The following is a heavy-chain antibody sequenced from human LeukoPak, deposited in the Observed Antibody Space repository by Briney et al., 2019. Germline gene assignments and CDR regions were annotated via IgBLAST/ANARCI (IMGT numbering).Heavy chain of an antibody. CDR1: GGSIGSSSYY. CDR2: IYYSGST. CDR3: AKEMATISAAFDY. J-gene: IGHJ4*02. D-gene: IGHD5-24*01. V-gene: IGHV4-39*02. Sequence: SETLSLTCTVSGGSIGSSSYYWGWIRQPPGKGLEWIGSIYYSGSTYYNPSLKSRVTISVDTSKNQFSLKLSSVTAADTAVYYCAKEMATISAAFDYWDQGTLVTVSS.